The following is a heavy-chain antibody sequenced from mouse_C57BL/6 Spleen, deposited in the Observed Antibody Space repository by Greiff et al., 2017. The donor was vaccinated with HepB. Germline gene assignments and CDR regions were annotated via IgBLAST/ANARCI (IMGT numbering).Heavy chain of an antibody. CDR2: INPSKGGI. CDR3: ARWWLLGYFDY. Sequence: QVQLKESGAELARPGASVKLSCKASGYTFTSYGISWVKQRPGQGLEWIGNINPSKGGINYNEKFKSKATLTVDKSSSTAYMQRSSLTSEDSAVYYCARWWLLGYFDYWGQGTTLTVSS. V-gene: IGHV1-53*01. D-gene: IGHD2-3*01. J-gene: IGHJ2*01. CDR1: GYTFTSYG.